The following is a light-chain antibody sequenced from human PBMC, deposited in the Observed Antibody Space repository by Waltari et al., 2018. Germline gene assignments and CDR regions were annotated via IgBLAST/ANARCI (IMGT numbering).Light chain of an antibody. CDR2: RNN. Sequence: QSVLTQPPSVSVAPGQRVTISFTGSSSNIGAVFDVHWYQQLPGTAPKLLSYRNNNRPSGVPDRFSGSKSGTSASLAITGLQAEDEADYYCQSYDSNLVLFGGGTKLTVL. CDR1: SSNIGAVFD. V-gene: IGLV1-40*01. J-gene: IGLJ2*01. CDR3: QSYDSNLVL.